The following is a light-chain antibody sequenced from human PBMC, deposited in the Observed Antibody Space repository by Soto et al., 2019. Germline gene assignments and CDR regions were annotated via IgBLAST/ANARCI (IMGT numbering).Light chain of an antibody. J-gene: IGLJ3*02. V-gene: IGLV1-40*01. CDR1: SSNIGADYD. CDR3: QSDDSSLSAVV. CDR2: GNS. Sequence: QSVLTQPPSVSGAPGQRVTISCTGSSSNIGADYDVHWYQQLPGTAPKLLIYGNSNRPSGVPDRFSSSKSGTSASLAITGLQAEDEADYYCQSDDSSLSAVVFGGGTKLTVL.